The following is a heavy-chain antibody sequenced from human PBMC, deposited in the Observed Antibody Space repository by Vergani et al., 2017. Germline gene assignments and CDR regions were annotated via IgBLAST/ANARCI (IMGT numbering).Heavy chain of an antibody. CDR1: GGSISSYY. CDR3: ARETYYYDSSGYYPLFDY. D-gene: IGHD3-22*01. Sequence: QVQLQESGPGLVKPSETLSLTCTVPGGSISSYYWSWIRQPPGKGLEWIGYIYYSGSTNYNPSLKSRVTISVDTSNNQFSLKLSSVTAADTAVYYCARETYYYDSSGYYPLFDYWGQGTLVTVSS. CDR2: IYYSGST. J-gene: IGHJ4*02. V-gene: IGHV4-59*01.